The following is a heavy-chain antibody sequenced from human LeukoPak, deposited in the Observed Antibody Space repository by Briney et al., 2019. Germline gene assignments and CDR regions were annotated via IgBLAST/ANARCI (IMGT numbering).Heavy chain of an antibody. V-gene: IGHV1-2*02. Sequence: ASVKVSCKASGYTFTGYYMHWVRQAPGQGLEWMGWINPNSGCTNYAQKFQGRVTMTRGTSISTAYMELSRLRSDDTAVYYCARIGLPRLSTNWFDPWGQGTLVTVSS. CDR3: ARIGLPRLSTNWFDP. J-gene: IGHJ5*02. D-gene: IGHD3-16*02. CDR2: INPNSGCT. CDR1: GYTFTGYY.